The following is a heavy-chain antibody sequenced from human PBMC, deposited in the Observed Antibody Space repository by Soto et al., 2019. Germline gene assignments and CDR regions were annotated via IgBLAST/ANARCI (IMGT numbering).Heavy chain of an antibody. Sequence: SETLSLTCTVSGGSISSSSYYWGWIRQPPGKGLEWIGSIYYSGSTYYNPSLKSRVTISVDTSKNQFSLKLSSVTAADTAVYYCARHQRLNWNYVSYYYYMDVWGKGTTVTVSS. J-gene: IGHJ6*03. CDR1: GGSISSSSYY. V-gene: IGHV4-39*01. CDR3: ARHQRLNWNYVSYYYYMDV. D-gene: IGHD1-7*01. CDR2: IYYSGST.